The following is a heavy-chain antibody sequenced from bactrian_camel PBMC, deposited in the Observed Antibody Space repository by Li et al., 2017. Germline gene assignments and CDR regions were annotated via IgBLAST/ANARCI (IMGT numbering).Heavy chain of an antibody. CDR3: AARAGGCASYALATDYYY. D-gene: IGHD3*01. CDR1: GYSGDNYC. Sequence: VESGGGSVQTGGSLRLSCEASGYSGDNYCMAWFREAPGKEREGVAAFEYDGSARFADAVKGRFNISRDNAKNTLYLQMNSLKPEDTAMYYCAARAGGCASYALATDYYYWGQGTQVTVS. J-gene: IGHJ4*01. V-gene: IGHV3S26*01. CDR2: FEYDGSA.